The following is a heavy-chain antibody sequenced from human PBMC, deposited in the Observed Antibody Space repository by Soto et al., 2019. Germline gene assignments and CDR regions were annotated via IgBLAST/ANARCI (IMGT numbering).Heavy chain of an antibody. CDR2: IWNDGSNS. Sequence: QVQLVESGGGVVKPGRSLRLSCAASGFTFNNYGMHWVRQAPGKGLEWLAVIWNDGSNSSYANSVKGRFTISRDNSKNSLYLQLSSLRAEDTGVYYCARLQIPPPTRGAANARGAMDVWGQGTTVTVSS. J-gene: IGHJ6*02. D-gene: IGHD6-13*01. CDR1: GFTFNNYG. V-gene: IGHV3-33*01. CDR3: ARLQIPPPTRGAANARGAMDV.